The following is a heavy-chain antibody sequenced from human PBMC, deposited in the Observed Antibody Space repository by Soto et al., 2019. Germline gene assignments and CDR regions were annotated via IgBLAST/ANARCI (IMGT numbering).Heavy chain of an antibody. CDR3: AKEVEMATIPYGMDV. CDR1: GGTFSSYA. D-gene: IGHD5-12*01. Sequence: VASVKVSCKASGGTFSSYAISWVRQAPGQGLEWMGGIIPIFGTANYAQKFQGRVTITADKSTSTAYMELSSLRSEDTAVYYCAKEVEMATIPYGMDVWGQGTTVTVSS. CDR2: IIPIFGTA. V-gene: IGHV1-69*06. J-gene: IGHJ6*02.